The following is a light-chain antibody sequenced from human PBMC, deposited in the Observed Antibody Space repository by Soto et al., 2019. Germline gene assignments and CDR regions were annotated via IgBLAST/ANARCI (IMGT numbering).Light chain of an antibody. V-gene: IGLV2-14*01. CDR1: SSDIGAYNH. J-gene: IGLJ1*01. CDR2: EVR. CDR3: CSYTTSRTLV. Sequence: QSALTQPASVSGSPGQSITISCTGTSSDIGAYNHVSWYQQHPGKAPQLIIYEVRNRPSGPSPRFSASKSGNTASLTISGLQADDEADYHCCSYTTSRTLVFGTGTKLTVL.